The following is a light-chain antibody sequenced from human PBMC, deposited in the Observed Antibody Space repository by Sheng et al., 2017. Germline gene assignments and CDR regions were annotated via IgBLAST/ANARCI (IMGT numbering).Light chain of an antibody. CDR3: QQYDRLPWT. Sequence: EIVLTQSPGTLSLSPGERATLSCRASQSVSSTYLAWYQHKPGQAPRLLIYDASNRATGIPARFSGSGSGTDFTLTIGSLEPEDFATYFCQQYDRLPWTFGQGTKVEI. J-gene: IGKJ1*01. CDR1: QSVSSTY. V-gene: IGKV3-20*01. CDR2: DAS.